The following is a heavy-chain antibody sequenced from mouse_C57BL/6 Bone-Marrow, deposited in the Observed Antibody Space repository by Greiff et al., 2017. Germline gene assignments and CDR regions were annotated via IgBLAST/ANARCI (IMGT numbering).Heavy chain of an antibody. CDR1: GYTFTSYW. Sequence: QVQLQQPGAELVRPGTSVKLSCKASGYTFTSYWMHWVKQRPGQGLEWIGVIDPSDSYTNYNQKFKGKATLTVDTSSSTAYMQLSSLTSEDSAVYYCASNSWGQGTLVTVSA. CDR2: IDPSDSYT. CDR3: ASNS. D-gene: IGHD1-3*01. J-gene: IGHJ3*01. V-gene: IGHV1-59*01.